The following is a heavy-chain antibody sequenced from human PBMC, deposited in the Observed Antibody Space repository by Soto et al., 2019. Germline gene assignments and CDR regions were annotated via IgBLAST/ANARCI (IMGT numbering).Heavy chain of an antibody. Sequence: PSETLSLTCTVSGGSITSYYWTWIRQPAGKGLEWIGRIYTNGDTNYNPSLKSRVTMSIDTSKNQFSLNLSSVTAADTAVYYCARDYYGSGSRFDYWGQGTLVTRLL. CDR1: GGSITSYY. V-gene: IGHV4-4*07. CDR3: ARDYYGSGSRFDY. CDR2: IYTNGDT. J-gene: IGHJ4*02. D-gene: IGHD3-10*01.